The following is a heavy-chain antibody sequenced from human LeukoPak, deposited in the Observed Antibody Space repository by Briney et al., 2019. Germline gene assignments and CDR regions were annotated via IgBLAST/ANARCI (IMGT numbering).Heavy chain of an antibody. CDR3: AAGDRNGWYFDY. Sequence: GGSLRLSCAASGFTFSSYAMSWVRQGQGKGPEWVSSISDHGNSTYTAASVKGRFTISRDNSKNTLYLQMNSLRAEDTAVYYCAAGDRNGWYFDYWGQGTLVTVSS. CDR2: ISDHGNST. CDR1: GFTFSSYA. V-gene: IGHV3-23*01. D-gene: IGHD6-19*01. J-gene: IGHJ4*02.